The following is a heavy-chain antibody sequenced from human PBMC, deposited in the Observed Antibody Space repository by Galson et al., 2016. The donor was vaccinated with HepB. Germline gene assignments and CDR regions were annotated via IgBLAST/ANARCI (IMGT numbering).Heavy chain of an antibody. CDR3: AHRRGSGGPWAYWAFDI. Sequence: PALVKPTQTLTLTCTFSGFSLSTSGVGVGWIRQPPGKALEWLALIYWDDDKRYSTSLKSRLTITKDTSKNQVVLTMTNMDPVDTATYYCAHRRGSGGPWAYWAFDIWGQGTMVTVSS. V-gene: IGHV2-5*02. CDR1: GFSLSTSGVG. D-gene: IGHD1-26*01. CDR2: IYWDDDK. J-gene: IGHJ3*02.